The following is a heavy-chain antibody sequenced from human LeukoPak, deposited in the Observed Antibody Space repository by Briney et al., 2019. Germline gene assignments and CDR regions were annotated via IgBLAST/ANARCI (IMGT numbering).Heavy chain of an antibody. Sequence: ASVKVSCKASGYTFTSYGTSWVRQAPGQGLEWMGWISAYNGNTNYAQKLQGRVTMTTDTSTSTAYMELRSLRSDDTAVYYCQMYYDFWSGYYGTDYWGQGTLVTVSS. D-gene: IGHD3-3*01. CDR3: QMYYDFWSGYYGTDY. V-gene: IGHV1-18*01. CDR2: ISAYNGNT. CDR1: GYTFTSYG. J-gene: IGHJ4*02.